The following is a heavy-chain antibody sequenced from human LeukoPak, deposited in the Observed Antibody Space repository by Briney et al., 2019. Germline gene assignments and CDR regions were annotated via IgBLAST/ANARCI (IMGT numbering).Heavy chain of an antibody. CDR1: GGSFSGYY. D-gene: IGHD3-3*01. J-gene: IGHJ4*02. CDR3: ARAGGYYDFWSGYYTGAYFDY. CDR2: INHSGST. Sequence: SSETLSLTCAVYGGSFSGYYWSWIRQPPGKGLEWIGEINHSGSTNYNPSLKSRSTISVDTSKNQFSLKLSSVTAADTAVYYCARAGGYYDFWSGYYTGAYFDYWGQGTLVTVSS. V-gene: IGHV4-34*01.